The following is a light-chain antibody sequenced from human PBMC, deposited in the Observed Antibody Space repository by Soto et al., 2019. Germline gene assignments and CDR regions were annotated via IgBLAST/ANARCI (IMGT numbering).Light chain of an antibody. CDR3: ATWDDSLSAVL. Sequence: QSVLTQPPSVSAAPGQKVTISCSGSSSNIGNNYVSWYQQLPGTAPKLLIYDNNRRPSGIPDRFSDSKSGTSATLGITRLQTGDEADYFCATWDDSLSAVLFGGGTKLTVL. J-gene: IGLJ2*01. V-gene: IGLV1-51*01. CDR1: SSNIGNNY. CDR2: DNN.